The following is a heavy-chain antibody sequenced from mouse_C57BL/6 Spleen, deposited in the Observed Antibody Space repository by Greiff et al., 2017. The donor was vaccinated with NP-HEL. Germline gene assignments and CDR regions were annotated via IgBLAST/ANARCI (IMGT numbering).Heavy chain of an antibody. CDR1: GYTFTSYW. CDR3: ARGGTEGDYFDY. D-gene: IGHD3-3*01. Sequence: VQLQQPGAELVRPGTSVKLSCKASGYTFTSYWMHWVKQRPGQGLEWIGVIDPSDSYTNYNQKFKGKATLTVDTSSSTAYMQLSSLTSEDSAVYYCARGGTEGDYFDYWGQGTTLTVSS. CDR2: IDPSDSYT. V-gene: IGHV1-59*01. J-gene: IGHJ2*01.